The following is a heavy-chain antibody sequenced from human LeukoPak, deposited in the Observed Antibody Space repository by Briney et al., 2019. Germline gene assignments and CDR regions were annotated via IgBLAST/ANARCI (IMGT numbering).Heavy chain of an antibody. CDR2: IYYSGST. CDR1: GGSISSSSYY. J-gene: IGHJ6*03. D-gene: IGHD3-3*01. CDR3: ARIPGEDFWSGYNYYYYYYMDV. V-gene: IGHV4-39*01. Sequence: SETLSLTCTVSGGSISSSSYYWGWIRQPPGKGLEWIGSIYYSGSTYYNPSLKSRVTISVDTSKNQFSLKLSSVTAADTAVYYCARIPGEDFWSGYNYYYYYYMDVWGKGTTVTVSS.